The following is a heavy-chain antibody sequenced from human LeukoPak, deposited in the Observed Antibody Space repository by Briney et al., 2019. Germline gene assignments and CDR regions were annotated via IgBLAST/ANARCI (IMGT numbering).Heavy chain of an antibody. J-gene: IGHJ4*02. CDR3: ARANLETGDVSNFDY. CDR1: GFTFSSYS. V-gene: IGHV3-48*01. CDR2: ISSSSSTI. D-gene: IGHD7-27*01. Sequence: GGSLRLSCAASGFTFSSYSMNWVRQAPGKGLEWVSYISSSSSTIYYADSVKGRFTISRDNAKNSLYLQMNSLRAEDTAVYFCARANLETGDVSNFDYWGQGTLVTVSS.